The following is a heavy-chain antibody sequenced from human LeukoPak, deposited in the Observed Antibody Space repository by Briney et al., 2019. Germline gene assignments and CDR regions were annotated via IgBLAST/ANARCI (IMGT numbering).Heavy chain of an antibody. D-gene: IGHD1-26*01. CDR1: GGSISGYY. CDR3: ARVPSWQREDWFDH. Sequence: SETLSLTCTVSGGSISGYYWSWIRQPAGEGLEWIGRIYTSATTNYNPSLTNYNPSLKSRLTMSVDMSKNQFSLKLSSVTAADTAVYYCARVPSWQREDWFDHWGQGTLVTVSS. J-gene: IGHJ5*02. V-gene: IGHV4-4*07. CDR2: IYTSATTNYNPSLT.